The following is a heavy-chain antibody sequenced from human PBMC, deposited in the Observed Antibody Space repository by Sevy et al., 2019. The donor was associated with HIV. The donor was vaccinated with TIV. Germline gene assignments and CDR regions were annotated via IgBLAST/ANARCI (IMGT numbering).Heavy chain of an antibody. CDR3: ARPGYYDFWSGHLFDY. Sequence: SETLSLTCTVSGGSISSSSYYWGWIRQPPGKGLEWIGSIYYSGSTYYNPSLKSPVTISVDTSKNQFSLKLSSVTAADTAVYYCARPGYYDFWSGHLFDYWGQGTLVTVSS. V-gene: IGHV4-39*01. J-gene: IGHJ4*02. CDR1: GGSISSSSYY. CDR2: IYYSGST. D-gene: IGHD3-3*01.